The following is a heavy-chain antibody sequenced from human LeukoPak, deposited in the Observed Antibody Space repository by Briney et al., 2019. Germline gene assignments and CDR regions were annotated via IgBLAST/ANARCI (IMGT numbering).Heavy chain of an antibody. V-gene: IGHV3-7*04. CDR1: GFTFSNHW. CDR2: MNQDGSER. CDR3: ARANAMDV. Sequence: PGGSLRLSCAASGFTFSNHWMTWVRQAPGKGPEWVANMNQDGSERYCVDSVKGRFTISRDNAKKSLYLQMNSLRLEDTALYYCARANAMDVWGQGTTVTVSS. J-gene: IGHJ6*02.